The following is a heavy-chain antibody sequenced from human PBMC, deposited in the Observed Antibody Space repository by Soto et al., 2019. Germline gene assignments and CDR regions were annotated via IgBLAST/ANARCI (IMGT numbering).Heavy chain of an antibody. CDR3: ARVLRRDGYRGV. Sequence: WGSLGFRCASFEFTLSCYSMNWVRQAPGKGLDWVSYISSSSSTIYYADSVKGRFTISRDNAKNSLYLQMNSLRDEDTAVYDCARVLRRDGYRGVWGQGTTVTVSS. J-gene: IGHJ6*01. CDR1: EFTLSCYS. V-gene: IGHV3-48*02. D-gene: IGHD5-12*01. CDR2: ISSSSSTI.